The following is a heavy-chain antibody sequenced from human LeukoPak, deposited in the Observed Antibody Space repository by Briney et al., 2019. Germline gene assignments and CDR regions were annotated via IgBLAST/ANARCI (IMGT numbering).Heavy chain of an antibody. CDR1: GGSISSSSYY. CDR3: ARQGLIVGATRDAFDF. Sequence: PSETLSLTCTVSGGSISSSSYYWGWIRQPPGKGLGWIGSIYYSGSTYYNPSLKSRVTISVDTSKNQFSLKLSSVTAADTAVYYCARQGLIVGATRDAFDFWSQGTMVTVSS. D-gene: IGHD1-26*01. CDR2: IYYSGST. J-gene: IGHJ3*01. V-gene: IGHV4-39*01.